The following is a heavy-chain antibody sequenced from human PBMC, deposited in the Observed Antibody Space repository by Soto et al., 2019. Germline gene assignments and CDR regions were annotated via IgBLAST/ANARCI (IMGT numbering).Heavy chain of an antibody. D-gene: IGHD6-13*01. J-gene: IGHJ4*02. CDR3: ARRRSSSWHFDY. CDR2: IYWDDDK. CDR1: GFSLSTSGEG. Sequence: QITLKESGPTLVKPTQTLTLTCTFSGFSLSTSGEGVGWIRQPPGKALEWLILIYWDDDKRYSPSLKTRLTIPKDTSKNQVVLTMTNMEPVDTATYYCARRRSSSWHFDYGVQGTLVTVSS. V-gene: IGHV2-5*02.